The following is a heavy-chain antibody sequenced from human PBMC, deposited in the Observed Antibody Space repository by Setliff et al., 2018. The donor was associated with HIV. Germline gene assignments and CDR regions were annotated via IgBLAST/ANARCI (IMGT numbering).Heavy chain of an antibody. V-gene: IGHV4-61*02. CDR2: IYTRGST. CDR1: GGSIDSGNYD. D-gene: IGHD5-12*01. Sequence: NPSETLSLTCTVSGGSIDSGNYDWNWVRQPGGKGLEWIGRIYTRGSTKYSPTFESRVTMSLDTSKNQFSLNLRSVTAADAALYYCVRSGCNGNICYDSRGWLDSWGQGTQVTSPQ. J-gene: IGHJ5*01. CDR3: VRSGCNGNICYDSRGWLDS.